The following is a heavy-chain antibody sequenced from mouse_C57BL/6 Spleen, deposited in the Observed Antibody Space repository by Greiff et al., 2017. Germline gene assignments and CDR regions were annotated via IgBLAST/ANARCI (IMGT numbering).Heavy chain of an antibody. Sequence: VQLKESGPELVKPGASVKISCKASGYSFTDYNMNWVKQSNGKSLEWIGVINPNYGTTSYNQKFKGKATLTVEQSSSTSYMQLNSLTSEDSAVYYCARAPPAQANAYYFDYWGQGTTLTVSS. CDR2: INPNYGTT. CDR3: ARAPPAQANAYYFDY. CDR1: GYSFTDYN. D-gene: IGHD3-2*02. V-gene: IGHV1-39*01. J-gene: IGHJ2*01.